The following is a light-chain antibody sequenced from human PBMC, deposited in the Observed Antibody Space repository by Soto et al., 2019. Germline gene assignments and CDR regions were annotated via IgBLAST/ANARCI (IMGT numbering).Light chain of an antibody. CDR1: SSDIDDYNY. V-gene: IGLV2-14*03. J-gene: IGLJ1*01. CDR2: DVS. Sequence: QSARTQPASVSGSPGQSITISCSGTSSDIDDYNYVSWYQHYSGKAPRLLIYDVSYRPSGVSDRFSGSKSGNTASLTISGLQAEDEADYYCSADATGTFVFGTGTKLTVL. CDR3: SADATGTFV.